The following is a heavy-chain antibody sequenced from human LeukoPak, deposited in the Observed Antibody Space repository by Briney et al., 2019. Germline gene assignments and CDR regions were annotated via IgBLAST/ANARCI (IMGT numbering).Heavy chain of an antibody. D-gene: IGHD6-19*01. CDR2: ISSSGSTI. CDR1: GFTFSDYY. Sequence: GGSLRLSCAASGFTFSDYYMSRIRQAPGKGLEWVSYISSSGSTIYYADSVKGRFTISRDNSKNTLYLQMNSLRAEDTAVYYCASPDSSGPDAFDIWGQGTMVTVSS. CDR3: ASPDSSGPDAFDI. V-gene: IGHV3-11*04. J-gene: IGHJ3*02.